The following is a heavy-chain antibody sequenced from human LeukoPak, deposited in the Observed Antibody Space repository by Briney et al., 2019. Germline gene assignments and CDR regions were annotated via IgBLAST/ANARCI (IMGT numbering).Heavy chain of an antibody. Sequence: SGGSLRLSCAASGFSVSRNYMSWVRQAPGKGLEWVSVIYSGGSTYYADSVKGRFTIARHNSKNTLYLQMNSLRAEDTAVYYCAKDRATVVTFAFDIWGQGTMVTVSS. CDR3: AKDRATVVTFAFDI. J-gene: IGHJ3*02. V-gene: IGHV3-53*04. CDR2: IYSGGST. CDR1: GFSVSRNY. D-gene: IGHD4-23*01.